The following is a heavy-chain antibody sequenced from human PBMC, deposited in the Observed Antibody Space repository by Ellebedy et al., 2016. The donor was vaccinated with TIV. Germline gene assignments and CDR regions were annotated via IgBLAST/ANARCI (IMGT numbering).Heavy chain of an antibody. Sequence: ASVKVSCKASGGTLSRYAISWVRQATGQGPEWMGWMNPNNGHTGYAQKFQGRVTMTEDTSTATAYMELSSLRPEDTAVYYCATTRRGGVPAAPIYYYYGMDVWGQGTTVTVSS. CDR3: ATTRRGGVPAAPIYYYYGMDV. J-gene: IGHJ6*02. CDR2: MNPNNGHT. CDR1: GGTLSRYA. D-gene: IGHD2-2*01. V-gene: IGHV1-8*01.